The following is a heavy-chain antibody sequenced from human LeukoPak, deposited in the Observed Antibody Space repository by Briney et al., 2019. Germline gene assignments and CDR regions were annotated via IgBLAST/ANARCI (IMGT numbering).Heavy chain of an antibody. J-gene: IGHJ5*02. V-gene: IGHV4-38-2*02. CDR2: IFHSENT. D-gene: IGHD2-8*01. Sequence: SETLSLTCAVYGGSFSGYYWGWIRQPPGKGLEWIGSIFHSENTYYNPSLKSRVTISVDTSKNQFSLKLSSVTAADTAVYYCARDIHSTNWFDPWGQGTLVTVSS. CDR3: ARDIHSTNWFDP. CDR1: GGSFSGYY.